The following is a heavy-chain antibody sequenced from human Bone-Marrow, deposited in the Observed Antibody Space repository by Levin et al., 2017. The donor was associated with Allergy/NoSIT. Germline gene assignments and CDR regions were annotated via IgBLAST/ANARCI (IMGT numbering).Heavy chain of an antibody. CDR3: ASLGYCSSTMCYVSFDL. V-gene: IGHV3-30*04. Sequence: GESLKISCAASGFTFSSYAIHWVRQAPGKGLEWVAVISYDGRIKYYADSVKGRFTISRDNSRNTLFLQMNSLRAEDTSVYYCASLGYCSSTMCYVSFDLWGQGTMVTVSS. J-gene: IGHJ3*01. D-gene: IGHD2-2*01. CDR2: ISYDGRIK. CDR1: GFTFSSYA.